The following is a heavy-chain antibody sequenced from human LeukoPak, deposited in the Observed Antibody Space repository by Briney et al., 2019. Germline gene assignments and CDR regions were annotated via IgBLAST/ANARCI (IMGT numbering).Heavy chain of an antibody. CDR2: IYYSGST. Sequence: SETLSLTCTVSGGSISSYYWSWIRQPPGKGLEWIGYIYYSGSTNYNPSLKSRVTISVDTSKNQFSLKLSSVTAADTAVYYCAAYTREYSSSWYRWFDPWGQGTLVTVSS. J-gene: IGHJ5*02. CDR1: GGSISSYY. CDR3: AAYTREYSSSWYRWFDP. D-gene: IGHD6-13*01. V-gene: IGHV4-59*01.